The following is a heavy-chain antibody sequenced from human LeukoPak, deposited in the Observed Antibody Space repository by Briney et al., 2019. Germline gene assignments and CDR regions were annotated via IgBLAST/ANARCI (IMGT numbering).Heavy chain of an antibody. Sequence: SETLSLTCTVSGGSISSGGYYWSWIRQPPGKGLEWIGYIYHSGSTYYNPSLKSRVTISVDRSKNQFSLKLSSVTAADTAVYYCARDPQGDASQAFDDWGQGTLVTVSS. CDR2: IYHSGST. V-gene: IGHV4-30-2*01. CDR3: ARDPQGDASQAFDD. D-gene: IGHD3-16*01. J-gene: IGHJ4*02. CDR1: GGSISSGGYY.